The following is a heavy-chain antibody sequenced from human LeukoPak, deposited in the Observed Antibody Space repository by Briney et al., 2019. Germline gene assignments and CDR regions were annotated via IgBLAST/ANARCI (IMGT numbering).Heavy chain of an antibody. J-gene: IGHJ4*02. D-gene: IGHD1-26*01. CDR1: GGSISSSSYY. V-gene: IGHV4-39*07. CDR3: ARVRYSGSYRYYFDY. Sequence: SETLSLTCTVSGGSISSSSYYWSWIRQPPGKGLEWIGEINHSGSTNYNPSLKSRVTISVDTSKNQFSLKLSSVTAADTAVYYCARVRYSGSYRYYFDYWGQGTLVTVSS. CDR2: INHSGST.